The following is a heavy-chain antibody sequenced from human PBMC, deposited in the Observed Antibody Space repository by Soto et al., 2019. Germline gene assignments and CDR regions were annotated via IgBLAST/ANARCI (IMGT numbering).Heavy chain of an antibody. CDR2: ISTYNGDT. Sequence: QVQLVQSGAEVMKPGASVKVSCKASGYTFTRSGICWVRQAPGQGLVWMGWISTYNGDTNYAQMSQDGVTMTTDTSTSTAHMELRSLRSDDPAAYYCAREGVAPYYYYGMDVWGRGTPVSVSS. CDR1: GYTFTRSG. V-gene: IGHV1-18*01. CDR3: AREGVAPYYYYGMDV. D-gene: IGHD5-12*01. J-gene: IGHJ6*02.